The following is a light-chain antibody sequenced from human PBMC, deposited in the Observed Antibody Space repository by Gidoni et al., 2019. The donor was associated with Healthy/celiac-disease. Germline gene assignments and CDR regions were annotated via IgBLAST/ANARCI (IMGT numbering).Light chain of an antibody. CDR2: GAS. J-gene: IGKJ1*01. V-gene: IGKV3-20*01. CDR1: QSVSSSD. CDR3: QQYGSSPT. Sequence: EIVLTQSPGTLSLSPGESATLSCRASQSVSSSDLAWYQQKPGQAPRLLIYGASSRATGIPDRFSGSGSGTDFTLTISRLEPEDFAVYYCQQYGSSPTFGQXTKVEIK.